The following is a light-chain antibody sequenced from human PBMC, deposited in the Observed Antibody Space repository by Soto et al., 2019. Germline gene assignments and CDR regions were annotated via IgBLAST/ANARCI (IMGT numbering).Light chain of an antibody. CDR1: QSVSSSY. CDR3: QQYHTSPLT. CDR2: GAS. Sequence: EIVLTQSPGTLSLSPGERATFSCRASQSVSSSYIAWYQQKRGQAPRRLIYGASIRATGIPDRFSGSGSGTDFTLTISRLEPEDFALYYCQQYHTSPLTFGQGTRLEIK. V-gene: IGKV3-20*01. J-gene: IGKJ5*01.